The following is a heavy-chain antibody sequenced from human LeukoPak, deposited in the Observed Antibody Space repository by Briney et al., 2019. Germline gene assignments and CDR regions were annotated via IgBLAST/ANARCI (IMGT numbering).Heavy chain of an antibody. D-gene: IGHD6-6*01. CDR3: ARWYSSSSAFDY. CDR1: GFTLSDYH. V-gene: IGHV3-11*01. CDR2: ISSSGSTI. J-gene: IGHJ4*02. Sequence: PGGSLRLSCAASGFTLSDYHMRWIRQAPGKGLEWVSYISSSGSTIYYADSVKGRFTISRDSAKSSLYLQMNSLRAEDTALYYCARWYSSSSAFDYWGQGTLVTVSS.